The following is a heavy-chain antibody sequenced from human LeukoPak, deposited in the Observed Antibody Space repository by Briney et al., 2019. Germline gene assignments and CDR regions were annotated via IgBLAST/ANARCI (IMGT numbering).Heavy chain of an antibody. CDR2: IYYSGNT. CDR3: ARHIGYCSSSTCQPGFHP. CDR1: GGSISSYY. Sequence: PSETLSLTCTVSGGSISSYYWSWIREPPGKGLEWIGYIYYSGNTNYNPPLKSRVTMSVDTSKSQFSLKLSSVTAADTAMYYCARHIGYCSSSTCQPGFHPWGQGTLVTVSS. V-gene: IGHV4-59*08. D-gene: IGHD2-2*01. J-gene: IGHJ5*02.